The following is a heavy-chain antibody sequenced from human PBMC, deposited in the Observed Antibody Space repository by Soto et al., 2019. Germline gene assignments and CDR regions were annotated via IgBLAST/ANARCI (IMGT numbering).Heavy chain of an antibody. D-gene: IGHD6-25*01. CDR2: ISSSSSTI. J-gene: IGHJ4*02. CDR3: ARDARLRGYFVH. CDR1: GFTFSSYS. Sequence: EVQLVESGGGLVQPGGSLRLSCAASGFTFSSYSMNWVRQAPGKGLEWVSYISSSSSTIYYADSVKGRFTISRDNAKNSLYLQMNSMRDEDTAVYDCARDARLRGYFVHWGQGALVNVSS. V-gene: IGHV3-48*02.